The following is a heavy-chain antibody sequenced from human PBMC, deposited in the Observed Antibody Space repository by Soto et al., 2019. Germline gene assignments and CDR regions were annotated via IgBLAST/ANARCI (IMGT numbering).Heavy chain of an antibody. J-gene: IGHJ3*02. CDR1: GGSISSSSYY. D-gene: IGHD3-22*01. Sequence: QLQLQESGPGLVKPSETLSLTCTVSGGSISSSSYYWGWIRQPPGKGLEWIGSIYYSGSTYYNPSLKSRVTISVDTSKNQFSLKLSSVTAADTAVYYCARSLYYYDSSGYGMNFAYDAFDIWGQGTMVTVSS. CDR2: IYYSGST. V-gene: IGHV4-39*01. CDR3: ARSLYYYDSSGYGMNFAYDAFDI.